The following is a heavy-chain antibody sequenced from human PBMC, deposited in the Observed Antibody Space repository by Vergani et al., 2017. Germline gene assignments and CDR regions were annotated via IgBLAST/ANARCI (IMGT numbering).Heavy chain of an antibody. Sequence: QVQLQESGPGLVKPSQTLSLTCTVSGGSFSTGGQSWTWLRQSAGKGLDWIWRIYTSVATNYNPSLRSRVTMSVDTSKNHFSLKLSSVTAADTAVYYCAGDEYCTSTSCYDAFDIWGQGTMVTVSS. D-gene: IGHD2-2*01. J-gene: IGHJ3*02. CDR3: AGDEYCTSTSCYDAFDI. CDR1: GGSFSTGGQS. V-gene: IGHV4-61*02. CDR2: IYTSVAT.